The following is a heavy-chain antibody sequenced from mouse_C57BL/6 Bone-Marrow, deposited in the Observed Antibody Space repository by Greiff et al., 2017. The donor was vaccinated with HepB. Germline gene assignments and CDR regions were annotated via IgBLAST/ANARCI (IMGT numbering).Heavy chain of an antibody. CDR2: IDPEDGET. CDR1: GFNIKDYY. D-gene: IGHD2-4*01. CDR3: ARPPIYYDYDDGGMDY. V-gene: IGHV14-2*01. J-gene: IGHJ4*01. Sequence: EVKLVESGAELVKPGASVKLSCTASGFNIKDYYMHWVKQRTEQGLEWIGRIDPEDGETKYAPKFQGKATITADTSSNTAYLQLSSLTSEDTAVYYCARPPIYYDYDDGGMDYWGQGTSVTVSS.